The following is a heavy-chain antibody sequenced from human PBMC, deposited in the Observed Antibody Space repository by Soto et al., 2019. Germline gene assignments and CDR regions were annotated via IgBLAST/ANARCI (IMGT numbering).Heavy chain of an antibody. CDR2: IYYSGST. CDR3: ARHVPPVRYFDWSTADYFDY. D-gene: IGHD3-9*01. J-gene: IGHJ4*02. Sequence: QLQLQESGPGLVKPSETLSLTCTVSGGSISSSSYYWGWIRQPPGKGLEWIGSIYYSGSTYYNPSLKSRVTISVDTSKNQFSLKLSSVTAADTAVYYCARHVPPVRYFDWSTADYFDYWGQGTLVTVSS. V-gene: IGHV4-39*01. CDR1: GGSISSSSYY.